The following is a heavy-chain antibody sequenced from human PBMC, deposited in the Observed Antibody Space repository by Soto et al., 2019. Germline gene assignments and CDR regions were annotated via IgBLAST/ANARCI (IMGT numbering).Heavy chain of an antibody. V-gene: IGHV1-24*01. CDR3: ARTPGLTVTTSFDY. CDR1: GYTLTELS. Sequence: ASVKVSCKVSGYTLTELSMHWVRQAPGKGLEWMGGFDPEDGETIYAQKFQGRVTMTADTSTSTAYMELSSLRSDDTAVYYCARTPGLTVTTSFDYWGQGTLVTVSS. CDR2: FDPEDGET. J-gene: IGHJ4*02. D-gene: IGHD4-17*01.